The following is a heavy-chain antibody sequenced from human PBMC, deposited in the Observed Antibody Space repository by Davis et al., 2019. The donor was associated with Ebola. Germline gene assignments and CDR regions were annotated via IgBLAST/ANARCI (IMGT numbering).Heavy chain of an antibody. D-gene: IGHD3-3*01. CDR2: IIPIFGTA. V-gene: IGHV1-69*13. Sequence: LVKVSCQASGGTFSSYAISWVRQATGQGLEWMGGIIPIFGTANYAQKFQGRVTITADESTSTAYMELSSLRSEDTAVYYCAREYYDFWSGYYHAASLDYWGQGTLVTVSS. CDR3: AREYYDFWSGYYHAASLDY. CDR1: GGTFSSYA. J-gene: IGHJ4*02.